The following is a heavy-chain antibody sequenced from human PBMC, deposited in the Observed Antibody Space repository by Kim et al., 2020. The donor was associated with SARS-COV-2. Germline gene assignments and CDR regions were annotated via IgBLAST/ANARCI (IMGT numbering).Heavy chain of an antibody. V-gene: IGHV4-39*01. CDR2: IYYSGST. D-gene: IGHD3-10*01. CDR3: ARHSSRITMVRGVQHNWFDP. Sequence: SETLSLTCTVSGGSISSSSYYWGWIRQPPGKGLEWIGSIYYSGSTYYNPSLKSRVTISVDTSKNQFSLKLSSVTAADTAVYYCARHSSRITMVRGVQHNWFDPWGQGTLVTVSS. J-gene: IGHJ5*02. CDR1: GGSISSSSYY.